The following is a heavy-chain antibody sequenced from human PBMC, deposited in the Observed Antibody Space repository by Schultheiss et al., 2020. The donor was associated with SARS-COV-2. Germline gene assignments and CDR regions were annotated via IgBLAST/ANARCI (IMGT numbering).Heavy chain of an antibody. J-gene: IGHJ4*02. V-gene: IGHV3-23*01. CDR3: ARGTVGLDF. CDR1: GFTFSSYA. CDR2: ISGSGGST. D-gene: IGHD1-26*01. Sequence: GESLKISCAASGFTFSSYAMSWVRQAPGKGLEWVSAISGSGGSTYYADSVRGRFTVSRHDSKNTLNLHMNSLKIEDTAVYYCARGTVGLDFWGQGTLVTVSS.